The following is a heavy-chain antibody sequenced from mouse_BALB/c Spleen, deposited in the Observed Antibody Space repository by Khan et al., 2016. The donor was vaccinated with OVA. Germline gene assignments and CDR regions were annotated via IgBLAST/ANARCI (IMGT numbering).Heavy chain of an antibody. CDR3: ARSNGNYWFAY. D-gene: IGHD2-1*01. V-gene: IGHV9-3-1*01. CDR1: GYTFTNYG. Sequence: QFQLVQSGPELKKPGETVKISCKASGYTFTNYGMNWVKQAPGKGLKWMGWINTYTGEPTYADDFKGRFAFSLETSASTAYLQINNLKNEDTATYFCARSNGNYWFAYWGQGTLVTVSA. CDR2: INTYTGEP. J-gene: IGHJ3*01.